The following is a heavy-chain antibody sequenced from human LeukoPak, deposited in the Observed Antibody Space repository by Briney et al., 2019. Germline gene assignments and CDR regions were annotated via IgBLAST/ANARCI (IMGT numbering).Heavy chain of an antibody. Sequence: PGGSLRLSCAASGFTFSSYAMSWVRQAPGKGLEWVSAISGSGGSTYYADSVKGRFTISRGNSKNTLYLQMNSLRAEDTAVYYCAKGDDFWSGYPKWGQGTLVTVSS. J-gene: IGHJ4*02. CDR2: ISGSGGST. D-gene: IGHD3-3*01. CDR1: GFTFSSYA. CDR3: AKGDDFWSGYPK. V-gene: IGHV3-23*01.